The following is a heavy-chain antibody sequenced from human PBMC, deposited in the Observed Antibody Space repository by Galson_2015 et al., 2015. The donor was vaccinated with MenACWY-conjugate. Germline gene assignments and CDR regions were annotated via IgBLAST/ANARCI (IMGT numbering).Heavy chain of an antibody. CDR1: GFTFSTYS. V-gene: IGHV3-48*02. D-gene: IGHD1-20*01. J-gene: IGHJ1*01. Sequence: SLSLSCAASGFTFSTYSMNWVRQAPGEGLEWVSYISSVSDTIYYAASVKGRFTISRDNAKDSLYLQMNSLRDEDTAVYYCAREGGNWNVQYFQQWGQGTLVTGSS. CDR2: ISSVSDTI. CDR3: AREGGNWNVQYFQQ.